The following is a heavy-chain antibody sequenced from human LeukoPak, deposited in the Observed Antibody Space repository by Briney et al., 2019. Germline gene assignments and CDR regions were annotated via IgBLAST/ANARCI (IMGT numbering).Heavy chain of an antibody. CDR1: GFTFSSNS. CDR3: AKVSAGQYFFDY. D-gene: IGHD6-19*01. Sequence: GGSLRLSCAASGFTFSSNSMSWVRQPPGKGLEWVSAISGIGGSTYYADSVKGWFTISRDNSKNTLYLQINSLRAEDTAVYYGAKVSAGQYFFDYWGQGTLVTVSS. CDR2: ISGIGGST. V-gene: IGHV3-23*01. J-gene: IGHJ4*02.